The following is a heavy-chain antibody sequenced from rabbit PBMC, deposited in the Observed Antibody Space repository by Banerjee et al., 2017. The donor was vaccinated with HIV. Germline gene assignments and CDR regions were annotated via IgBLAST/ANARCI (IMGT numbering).Heavy chain of an antibody. CDR2: IYAGNSVNT. Sequence: QQLEESGGDLVKPGASLTLTCTASGFSFSANYVMCWVRQAPGKGLEWIACIYAGNSVNTYYASWAKGRFTISKTSSTTVTLQMTSLTAADTATYFCARDLAGVIGWNFNLWGQGTLVTVS. D-gene: IGHD4-1*01. CDR3: ARDLAGVIGWNFNL. CDR1: GFSFSANYV. V-gene: IGHV1S40*01. J-gene: IGHJ4*01.